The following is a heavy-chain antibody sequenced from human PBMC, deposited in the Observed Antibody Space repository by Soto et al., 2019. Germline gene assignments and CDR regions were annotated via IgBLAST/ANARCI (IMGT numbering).Heavy chain of an antibody. Sequence: SETLSLTCAVSGDSVSNDNYYWSWIRQPPGKGLEWIGYIYYSGTTNYNSYLKSRLSLSVDMSKNQFSLKLASVTAADTAVYFRARSQRARTAFTFDCWGQGALVPVSS. CDR2: IYYSGTT. J-gene: IGHJ4*02. V-gene: IGHV4-61*01. D-gene: IGHD6-25*01. CDR1: GDSVSNDNYY. CDR3: ARSQRARTAFTFDC.